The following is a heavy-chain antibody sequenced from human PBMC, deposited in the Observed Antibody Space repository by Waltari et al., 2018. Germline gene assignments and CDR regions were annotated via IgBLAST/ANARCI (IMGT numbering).Heavy chain of an antibody. CDR3: ARGASEYYYGSGSYYPFDY. V-gene: IGHV1-69*10. CDR1: GGTFSSYA. J-gene: IGHJ4*02. D-gene: IGHD3-10*01. CDR2: IIPILGIA. Sequence: QVQLVQSGAEVKKPGSSVKVSCKASGGTFSSYAISWVRQAPGQGLEWMGGIIPILGIANYAQKFQGRVTITADKSTSTAYMELSSLRSEDTAVYYCARGASEYYYGSGSYYPFDYWGQGTLVTVSS.